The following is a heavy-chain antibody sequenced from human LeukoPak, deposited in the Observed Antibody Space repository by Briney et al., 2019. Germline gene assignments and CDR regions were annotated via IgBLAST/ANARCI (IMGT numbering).Heavy chain of an antibody. D-gene: IGHD6-13*01. V-gene: IGHV3-21*01. CDR3: ARAGSGYTSPSDY. CDR2: NI. J-gene: IGHJ4*02. CDR1: GFTLSSYS. Sequence: GSLRLSCAVSGFTLSSYSMKWVRQAPGKGLEWVSSNIYYGDSVKGRFTISRDNAKHSVYLQMNRLRAEDTAVYYCARAGSGYTSPSDYWGQGTLVTVSS.